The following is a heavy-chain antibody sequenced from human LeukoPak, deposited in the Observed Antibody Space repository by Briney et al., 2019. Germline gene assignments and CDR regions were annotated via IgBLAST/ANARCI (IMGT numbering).Heavy chain of an antibody. D-gene: IGHD6-6*01. Sequence: ASVKVSCKASGYTFTGYYMHWVRQAPGQGLEWMGIINPSGGSTSYAQKFQGRVTMTRDTSTSTVYMELSSLRSEDTAVYYCARAISSSGYYYYMDVWGKGTTVTVSS. CDR3: ARAISSSGYYYYMDV. J-gene: IGHJ6*03. CDR1: GYTFTGYY. V-gene: IGHV1-46*03. CDR2: INPSGGST.